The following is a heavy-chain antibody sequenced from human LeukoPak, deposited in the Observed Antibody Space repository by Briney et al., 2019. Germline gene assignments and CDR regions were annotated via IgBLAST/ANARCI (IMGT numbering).Heavy chain of an antibody. CDR3: ARISRRGQGYCSGGSCYHLGY. J-gene: IGHJ4*02. Sequence: ASVKVSCKASGYTFTSYDINWVRQATGQGLEWMGWTNPNSGNTGYAQKFQGRVTMTRNTSISTAYMELSSLRSEDTAVYYCARISRRGQGYCSGGSCYHLGYWGQGTLVTVSS. CDR1: GYTFTSYD. D-gene: IGHD2-15*01. CDR2: TNPNSGNT. V-gene: IGHV1-8*01.